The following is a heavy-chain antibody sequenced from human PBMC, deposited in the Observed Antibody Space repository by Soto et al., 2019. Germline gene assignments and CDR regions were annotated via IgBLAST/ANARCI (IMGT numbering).Heavy chain of an antibody. Sequence: SVKVSCTASGGTFSSYAISWVRQAPGQGLEWMGGIIPIFGTANYAQKFQGRVTITADESTSTAYMELSSLRSEDTAVYYCARDNKKAAPRRSRYYYYYYGMDVWGQGTTVTVSS. CDR2: IIPIFGTA. V-gene: IGHV1-69*13. J-gene: IGHJ6*02. CDR3: ARDNKKAAPRRSRYYYYYYGMDV. D-gene: IGHD6-13*01. CDR1: GGTFSSYA.